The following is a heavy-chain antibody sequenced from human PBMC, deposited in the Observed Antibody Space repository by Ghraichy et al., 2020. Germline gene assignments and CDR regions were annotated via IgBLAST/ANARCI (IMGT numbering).Heavy chain of an antibody. D-gene: IGHD1-26*01. CDR1: GLTFSNYA. J-gene: IGHJ4*02. V-gene: IGHV3-23*01. CDR3: AIERHDSGTYFEFDY. Sequence: GSLRLSCAASGLTFSNYAMSWVRQAPGKGLKWVSTISASGGSTYYADSVKGRFTFSRDNSKNTLYLQMNSLRAEDTAVYYCAIERHDSGTYFEFDYWGQGTQVTVSS. CDR2: ISASGGST.